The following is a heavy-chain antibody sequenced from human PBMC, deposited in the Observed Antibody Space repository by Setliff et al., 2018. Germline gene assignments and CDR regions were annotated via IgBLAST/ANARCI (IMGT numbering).Heavy chain of an antibody. CDR2: IYDSGSS. J-gene: IGHJ5*02. D-gene: IGHD2-15*01. CDR3: GRGFSRIEGWGNWFDP. V-gene: IGHV4-39*01. Sequence: PSETLSLTCTVSGGSVSNSGFFWGWLRQAPGKGLVWIGNIYDSGSSNYNASLKSRLIITRDTSKNQISLKLTSVTAADTAVYYCGRGFSRIEGWGNWFDPWGQGILVTVSS. CDR1: GGSVSNSGFF.